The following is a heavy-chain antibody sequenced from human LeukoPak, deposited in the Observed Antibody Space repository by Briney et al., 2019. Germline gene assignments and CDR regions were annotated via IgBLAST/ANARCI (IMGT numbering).Heavy chain of an antibody. Sequence: GLEWIGHIYNSGSTNYNPSLRGRVTISLDTSKNQVSLKLSSVTAADTAMYYCARKDGDGWGQGTLVTVSS. V-gene: IGHV4-59*01. D-gene: IGHD5-24*01. CDR3: ARKDGDG. J-gene: IGHJ4*02. CDR2: IYNSGST.